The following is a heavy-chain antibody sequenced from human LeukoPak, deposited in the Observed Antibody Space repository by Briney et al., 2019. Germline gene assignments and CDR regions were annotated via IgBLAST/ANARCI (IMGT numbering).Heavy chain of an antibody. CDR2: ISYDGSNK. J-gene: IGHJ4*02. CDR3: RYYDSSGYYPGGGTIDY. CDR1: GGTFSSYA. Sequence: SCKASGGTFSSYAMHWVRQAPGKGLEWVAVISYDGSNKYYADSVKGRFTISRDNSKNTLYLQMNSLRAEDTAVYYCRYYDSSGYYPGGGTIDYWGQGTLVTVSS. D-gene: IGHD3-22*01. V-gene: IGHV3-30*04.